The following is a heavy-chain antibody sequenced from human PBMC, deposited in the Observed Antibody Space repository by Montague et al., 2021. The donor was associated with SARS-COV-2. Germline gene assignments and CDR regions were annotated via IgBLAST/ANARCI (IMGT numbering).Heavy chain of an antibody. CDR1: GGPISGSSDY. J-gene: IGHJ1*01. Sequence: SETLSLTCTVTGGPISGSSDYWGWIRQSPGKGLESIASVYYSGXTXYXXSLKSRLTISVDTSKNQFSLKLNSVTAADTALYYCARREYSYGWGDWGQGTLVTVSS. CDR2: VYYSGXT. D-gene: IGHD5-18*01. CDR3: ARREYSYGWGD. V-gene: IGHV4-39*01.